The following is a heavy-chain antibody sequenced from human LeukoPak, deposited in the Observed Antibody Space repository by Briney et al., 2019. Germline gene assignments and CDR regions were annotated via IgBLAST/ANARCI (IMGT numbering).Heavy chain of an antibody. CDR1: GFTFATYA. D-gene: IGHD3-10*01. CDR3: ARDYASYYYGSGSFDY. Sequence: GGSLRLSCAASGFTFATYAMSWVRQAPGKGLEWTSSISGSGGNTYYSDSVKGRFTISRDNAKNSLYLQMNSLRAEDTAVYYCARDYASYYYGSGSFDYWGQGTLVTVSS. CDR2: ISGSGGNT. J-gene: IGHJ4*02. V-gene: IGHV3-23*01.